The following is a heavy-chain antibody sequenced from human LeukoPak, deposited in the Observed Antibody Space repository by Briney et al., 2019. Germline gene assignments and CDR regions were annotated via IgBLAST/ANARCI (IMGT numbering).Heavy chain of an antibody. CDR1: GYTFTSYG. D-gene: IGHD6-19*01. CDR2: ISAYNGNT. V-gene: IGHV1-18*01. J-gene: IGHJ4*02. CDR3: ARGGERRAVAGNLGDY. Sequence: ASVKVSCKASGYTFTSYGISWVRQAPGQGLEWMGWISAYNGNTNYAQKLQGRVTTTTDTSTSTAYMELRSLRSDDTAVYYCARGGERRAVAGNLGDYWGQGTLVTVSS.